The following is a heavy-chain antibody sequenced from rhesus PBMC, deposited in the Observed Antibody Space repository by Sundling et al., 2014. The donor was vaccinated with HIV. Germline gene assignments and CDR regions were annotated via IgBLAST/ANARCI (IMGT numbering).Heavy chain of an antibody. CDR2: INGNSGST. CDR3: AIVPGIAAENGLDS. J-gene: IGHJ6*01. D-gene: IGHD6-13*01. V-gene: IGHV4-80*01. CDR1: GASISNYW. Sequence: QVQLQESGPGLVKPSETLSLTCTVSGASISNYWWSWIRQPPGKGLEWIGEINGNSGSTNYNPSLKSRVTISRDTSKNQFSLKLNSVTAADTAVYYCAIVPGIAAENGLDSWGQGVVVTVSS.